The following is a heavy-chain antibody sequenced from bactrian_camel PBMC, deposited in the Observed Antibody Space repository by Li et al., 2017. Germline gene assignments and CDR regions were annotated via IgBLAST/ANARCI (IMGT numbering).Heavy chain of an antibody. D-gene: IGHD5*01. Sequence: VQLVESGGGSVQVGGSLRLSCVASVDTIGRYCMGWFRQAPGKEREWVAGIYGDRRHYDDFVKGRFTISRDNAKNTLYLQLNSLKPEDTAMYYCAADLDLQGWSCHKREYTYWGQGTQVTVS. CDR3: AADLDLQGWSCHKREYTY. CDR1: VDTIGRYC. V-gene: IGHV3S55*01. CDR2: IYGDRR. J-gene: IGHJ4*01.